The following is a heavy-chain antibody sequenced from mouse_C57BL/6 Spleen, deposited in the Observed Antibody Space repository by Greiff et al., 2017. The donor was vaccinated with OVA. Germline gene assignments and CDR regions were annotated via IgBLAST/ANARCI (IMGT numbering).Heavy chain of an antibody. J-gene: IGHJ4*01. D-gene: IGHD1-1*01. CDR3: TIITTVVGGAMDY. V-gene: IGHV1-15*01. Sequence: QVQLQQSGAELVRPGASVTLSCKASGYTFTDYEMHWVKQTPVHGLEWIGAIDPETGGTAYNQKVKGKAILTAAKSTSTAYMELRSLTSEDSADYYCTIITTVVGGAMDYWGQGTSVTVSS. CDR2: IDPETGGT. CDR1: GYTFTDYE.